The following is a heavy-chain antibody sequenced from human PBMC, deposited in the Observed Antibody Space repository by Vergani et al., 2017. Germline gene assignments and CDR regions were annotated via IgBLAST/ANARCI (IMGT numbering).Heavy chain of an antibody. J-gene: IGHJ3*02. D-gene: IGHD2-21*02. Sequence: QVQLVQSGAEVKKPGASVQVSCKASEYTFTSYDMHWVRQAPGQGLEWMGKIYPSGGTNYAQKFQGRVTMTKDTSTSTVDMELSSLRSGDTAMYYCARNPYCGGDCYSDAFDIWGQGTMVTVSS. CDR3: ARNPYCGGDCYSDAFDI. CDR1: EYTFTSYD. V-gene: IGHV1-46*01. CDR2: IYPSGGT.